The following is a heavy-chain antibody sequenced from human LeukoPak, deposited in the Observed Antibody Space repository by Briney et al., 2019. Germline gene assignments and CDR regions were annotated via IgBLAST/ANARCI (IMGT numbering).Heavy chain of an antibody. J-gene: IGHJ4*02. Sequence: ASVKVSCKASGYTFTSYGISWVRQAPGQGLEWMGWISAYSGNTNYAQKLQGRVTMTTDTSTSTAYVELRSLRSDDTAVYYCARVAAAVGTLYYFDYWGQGTLVTVSS. CDR3: ARVAAAVGTLYYFDY. CDR1: GYTFTSYG. CDR2: ISAYSGNT. D-gene: IGHD6-13*01. V-gene: IGHV1-18*01.